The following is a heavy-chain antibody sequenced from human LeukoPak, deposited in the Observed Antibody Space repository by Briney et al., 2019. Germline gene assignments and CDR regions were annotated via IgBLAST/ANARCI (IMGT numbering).Heavy chain of an antibody. V-gene: IGHV1-8*02. CDR3: ARGVPRTIDY. Sequence: ASVKVSCKASGYTFTSYGISWVRQATGQGLEWMGWMNPNSGNAGYAQKFQGRVTMTRNTSISTAYMELSSLRSEDTAVYYCARGVPRTIDYWGQGTLVTVSS. J-gene: IGHJ4*02. CDR1: GYTFTSYG. D-gene: IGHD1-14*01. CDR2: MNPNSGNA.